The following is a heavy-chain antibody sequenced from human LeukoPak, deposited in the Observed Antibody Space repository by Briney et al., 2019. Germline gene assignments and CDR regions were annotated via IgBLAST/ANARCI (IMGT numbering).Heavy chain of an antibody. CDR3: ARLEYLRFLERLGAFDI. V-gene: IGHV4-30-4*08. J-gene: IGHJ3*02. CDR1: GGSISSGDYY. Sequence: PSETLSLTCTVSGGSISSGDYYWSWNRQPPGKGLEWIGYIYYSGSTYYNPSLKSRVTISVDTSKNQFSLKLSSVTAADTAVYYCARLEYLRFLERLGAFDIWGQGTMVTVSS. D-gene: IGHD3-3*01. CDR2: IYYSGST.